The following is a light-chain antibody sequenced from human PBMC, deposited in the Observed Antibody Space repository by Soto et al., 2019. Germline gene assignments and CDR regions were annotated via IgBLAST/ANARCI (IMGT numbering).Light chain of an antibody. CDR2: EVS. CDR3: CSNAGAFTWV. CDR1: SSDVGKYDL. Sequence: QSVLTQPASVSGSPGQSITISCTGTSSDVGKYDLVSWYQQHPGKAPKLIIYEVSKRPSGDSDRLSGSKSGNTASLTISGLQAEDEADYYCCSNAGAFTWVFGGGTKLTVL. J-gene: IGLJ3*02. V-gene: IGLV2-23*02.